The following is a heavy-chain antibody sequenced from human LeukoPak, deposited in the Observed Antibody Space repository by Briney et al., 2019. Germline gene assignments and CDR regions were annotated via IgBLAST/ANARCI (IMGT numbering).Heavy chain of an antibody. Sequence: LGTLSLTRTLSGGSISRYFWSWIRPPPGKGVGWIGSIYYTGSTYYDPSLKSRVTLSVDTSKTQFSLKLRSVTAADTAVYYCARRVRGYGGTLFDYWGQGTLVTVSS. CDR2: IYYTGST. CDR3: ARRVRGYGGTLFDY. V-gene: IGHV4-59*05. D-gene: IGHD4-23*01. J-gene: IGHJ4*02. CDR1: GGSISRYF.